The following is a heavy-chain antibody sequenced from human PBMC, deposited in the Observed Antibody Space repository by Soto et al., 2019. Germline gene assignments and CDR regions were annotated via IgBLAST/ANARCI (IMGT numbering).Heavy chain of an antibody. V-gene: IGHV4-39*01. Sequence: SETLSLTCTVSGGSISSSSYYWGWIRQPPGKGLEWIGSIYYSGSTYYNPSLKSRVTISVDTSKNQFSLKLSSVTAADTAVYYCARWGYGGNSGRHAFDIWGQGTMVIVSS. D-gene: IGHD4-17*01. CDR2: IYYSGST. J-gene: IGHJ3*02. CDR3: ARWGYGGNSGRHAFDI. CDR1: GGSISSSSYY.